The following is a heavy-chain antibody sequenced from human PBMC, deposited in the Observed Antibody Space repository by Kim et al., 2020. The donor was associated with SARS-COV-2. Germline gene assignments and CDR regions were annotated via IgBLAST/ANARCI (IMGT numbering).Heavy chain of an antibody. V-gene: IGHV3-23*01. CDR3: AKGVTNGGFDY. CDR1: GFTFGTSP. CDR2: LSWDGNRT. Sequence: GGSLRLSCAASGFTFGTSPMGWVRQAPGKGLEWVSRLSWDGNRTYYADSVKGRVTISSDKSKNTLYLHMNSLRVEDTAVYYCAKGVTNGGFDYWGQGTQGTVSS. D-gene: IGHD2-8*01. J-gene: IGHJ4*02.